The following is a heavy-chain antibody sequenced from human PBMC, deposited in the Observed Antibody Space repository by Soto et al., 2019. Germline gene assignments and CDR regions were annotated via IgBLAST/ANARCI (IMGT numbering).Heavy chain of an antibody. Sequence: GASVKVSCKASGYTFTSYAMHWVRQAPGQRLEWMGWINAGNGNTKYSQKFQGRVTITRDTSASTAYLQWSSLKASDTAMYYCARARGYCSSTSCYYYMDVWGKGTTVTVSS. J-gene: IGHJ6*03. D-gene: IGHD2-2*01. V-gene: IGHV1-3*01. CDR3: ARARGYCSSTSCYYYMDV. CDR1: GYTFTSYA. CDR2: INAGNGNT.